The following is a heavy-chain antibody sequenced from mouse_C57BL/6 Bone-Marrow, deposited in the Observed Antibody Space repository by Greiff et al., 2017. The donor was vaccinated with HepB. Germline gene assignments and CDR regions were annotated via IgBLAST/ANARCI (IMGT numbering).Heavy chain of an antibody. CDR3: TTGYGYP. Sequence: EVKLQQSGAELVRPGASVKLSCTASGFNIKDDYMHWVKQRPEQGLEWIGWIDPENGDTEYASKFQGKATITADTSSNTAYLQLSSLTSEDTAVYYCTTGYGYPWGQGTLVTVSA. CDR2: IDPENGDT. D-gene: IGHD2-2*01. CDR1: GFNIKDDY. V-gene: IGHV14-4*01. J-gene: IGHJ3*01.